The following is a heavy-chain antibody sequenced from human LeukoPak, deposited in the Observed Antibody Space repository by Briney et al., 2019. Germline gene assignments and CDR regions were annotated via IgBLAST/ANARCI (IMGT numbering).Heavy chain of an antibody. CDR1: GFTFSSYA. J-gene: IGHJ4*02. Sequence: PGGSLRLSCAASGFTFSSYAMHWVRQAPGKGLEWVAVISYDGSNKYYADSVKGRFTISRDNFKNTLYLQMNSLRAEDTAVYYCARERGIVVVPAGLDYWGQGTLVTVSS. D-gene: IGHD2-2*01. V-gene: IGHV3-30*04. CDR3: ARERGIVVVPAGLDY. CDR2: ISYDGSNK.